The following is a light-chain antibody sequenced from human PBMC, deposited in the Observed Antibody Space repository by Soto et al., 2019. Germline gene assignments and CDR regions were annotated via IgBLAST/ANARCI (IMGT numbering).Light chain of an antibody. CDR2: DAS. CDR1: QSVSSY. Sequence: EIVLTQSQATLSLSPGERATLSCRASQSVSSYLAWYQQKPGQAPRLLIYDASNMATGIPARCSGSGSGTAFTLTISGLDPEDFAVYSCQQRSNLPLYIFGQRTNLEI. J-gene: IGKJ2*01. V-gene: IGKV3-11*01. CDR3: QQRSNLPLYI.